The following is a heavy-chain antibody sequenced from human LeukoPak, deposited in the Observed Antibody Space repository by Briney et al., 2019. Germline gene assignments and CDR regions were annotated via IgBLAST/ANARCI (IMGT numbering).Heavy chain of an antibody. Sequence: SETLSLTCAVYGGSFSGYYWSWIRQPPGKGLEWIGEINHSGSTNYNPPLKSRVTISVDTSKNQFSLKLSSVTAADTAVYYCARGQIRFWGAKNWFDPWGQGTLVTVSS. V-gene: IGHV4-34*01. CDR3: ARGQIRFWGAKNWFDP. CDR1: GGSFSGYY. CDR2: INHSGST. D-gene: IGHD3-3*01. J-gene: IGHJ5*02.